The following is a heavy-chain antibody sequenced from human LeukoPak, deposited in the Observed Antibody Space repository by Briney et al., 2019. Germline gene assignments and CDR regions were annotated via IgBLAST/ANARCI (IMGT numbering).Heavy chain of an antibody. CDR2: INQDGTEK. J-gene: IGHJ3*02. D-gene: IGHD4-23*01. V-gene: IGHV3-7*01. CDR3: ASGLAVDDAFDI. CDR1: GFTFSSYW. Sequence: GGSLRLSCAASGFTFSSYWMSWVRQAPGEGLEWVAKINQDGTEKAYVDSVKGRFTISRDNAKNSLYLQMNSLRAEDTAVYYCASGLAVDDAFDIWGQGTMVTVSS.